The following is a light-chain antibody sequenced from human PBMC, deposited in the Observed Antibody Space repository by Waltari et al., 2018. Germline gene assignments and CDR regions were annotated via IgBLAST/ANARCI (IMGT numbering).Light chain of an antibody. Sequence: DIQMTQSPSSLSASVGERVNITCQANQDIRNNLNWYQQKPGKAPNLLIFEASTLETGVPSMCSGSGFVRDFSFTISSLQSEDIATYFCQQSNNLPVTFGPGTKVHIK. CDR2: EAS. CDR3: QQSNNLPVT. J-gene: IGKJ3*01. V-gene: IGKV1-33*01. CDR1: QDIRNN.